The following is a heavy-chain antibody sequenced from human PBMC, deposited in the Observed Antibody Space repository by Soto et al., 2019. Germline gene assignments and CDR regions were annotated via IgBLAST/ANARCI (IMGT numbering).Heavy chain of an antibody. CDR2: INAGNGNT. J-gene: IGHJ4*02. CDR1: GYTFNNYA. D-gene: IGHD3-10*01. V-gene: IGHV1-3*01. CDR3: AGYYYASGNYQGNLDY. Sequence: VASVKAPCKAPGYTFNNYAMHWVRQAPGQRLEWMGWINAGNGNTKYSQKFQGRVTITRDTSASTAYMELSSLRSEDTAVYYCAGYYYASGNYQGNLDYWGQGTLVTVSS.